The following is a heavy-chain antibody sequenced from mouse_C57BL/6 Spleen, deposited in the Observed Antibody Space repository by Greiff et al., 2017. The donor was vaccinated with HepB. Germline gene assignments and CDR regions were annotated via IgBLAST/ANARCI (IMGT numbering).Heavy chain of an antibody. J-gene: IGHJ3*01. D-gene: IGHD2-2*01. V-gene: IGHV1-15*01. CDR3: TLLWLRRGFAY. CDR1: GYTFTDYE. CDR2: IDPETGGT. Sequence: QVQLQQSGAELVRPGASVTLSCKASGYTFTDYEMHWVKPTPVHVLEWIGAIDPETGGTAYNQKFKGKAILTADKSSSTAYMELRSLTSEDSAVYYCTLLWLRRGFAYWGQGTLVTVSA.